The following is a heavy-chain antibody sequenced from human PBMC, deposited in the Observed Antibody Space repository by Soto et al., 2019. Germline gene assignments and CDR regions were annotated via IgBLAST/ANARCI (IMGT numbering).Heavy chain of an antibody. V-gene: IGHV3-23*01. J-gene: IGHJ4*02. CDR1: GFTFSSYV. Sequence: EVQLLESGGGLVQPGGSLRLSCAASGFTFSSYVMSWVRQAPGKGLEWVSAISGSGGSTYYADSVKGRFTIARDNSKNTLYLQMNSLRAEDTAVYYCAKDQRYYDSSGYYDYWGQGTLVTVSS. D-gene: IGHD3-22*01. CDR2: ISGSGGST. CDR3: AKDQRYYDSSGYYDY.